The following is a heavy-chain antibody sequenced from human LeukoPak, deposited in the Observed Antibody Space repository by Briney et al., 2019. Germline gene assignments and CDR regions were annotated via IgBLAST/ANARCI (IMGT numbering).Heavy chain of an antibody. V-gene: IGHV2-5*01. CDR3: AVFMVRGRRGFDP. D-gene: IGHD3-10*01. CDR2: SYWNDDK. J-gene: IGHJ5*02. Sequence: ESGPTLVKPTQTLTLTCTFAGFSLSTSGVGVGWIRQPPGKALGGLAASYWNDDKRYRASLKSRLTITKATSKNQVGLTMTNKDPVDTATYYCAVFMVRGRRGFDPWGQGTLVTVSS. CDR1: GFSLSTSGVG.